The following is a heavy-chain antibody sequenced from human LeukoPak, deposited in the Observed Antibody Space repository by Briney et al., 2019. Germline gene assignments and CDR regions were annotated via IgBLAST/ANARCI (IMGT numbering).Heavy chain of an antibody. J-gene: IGHJ4*02. CDR1: GYTFTGYY. CDR2: INPNSGGT. Sequence: GASVKVSCKASGYTFTGYYMHWVRQAPGQGLEWMGWINPNSGGTNYAQKFQGWVTMTRDTSISTAYMELSRLRSDDTAVYYCAREGETVGAGPRRNSADWGQGTLVTVSS. D-gene: IGHD1-26*01. CDR3: AREGETVGAGPRRNSAD. V-gene: IGHV1-2*04.